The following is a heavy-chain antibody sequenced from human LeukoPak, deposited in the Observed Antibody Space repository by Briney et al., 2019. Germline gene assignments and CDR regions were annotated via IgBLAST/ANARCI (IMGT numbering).Heavy chain of an antibody. CDR2: ITPIFGTA. CDR1: GGTFSSYA. V-gene: IGHV1-69*01. Sequence: RASEKVSCKASGGTFSSYAISWVRQAPGQGLEWMGGITPIFGTANYAQKFQGRVTITADESTSTAYMELSSLRSEDTAVYYCARAPPSRYCSSTSCFSYYFDYWGQGTLVTVSS. D-gene: IGHD2-2*01. J-gene: IGHJ4*02. CDR3: ARAPPSRYCSSTSCFSYYFDY.